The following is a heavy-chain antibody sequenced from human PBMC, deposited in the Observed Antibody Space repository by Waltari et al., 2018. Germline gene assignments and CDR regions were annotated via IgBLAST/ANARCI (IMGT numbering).Heavy chain of an antibody. V-gene: IGHV4-38-2*02. CDR3: ARLGGTYFPFDY. D-gene: IGHD1-26*01. J-gene: IGHJ4*02. CDR2: IYHSGRT. Sequence: QVQLQESGTGLVKPSETLSLTCSVSGYSISNGYYWAWIRQPPGKGLEWIGSIYHSGRTFYNLSLKSRVTISVDTSKNQFSLKLSSVTAADRAVYFCARLGGTYFPFDYWGQGALVTVSS. CDR1: GYSISNGYY.